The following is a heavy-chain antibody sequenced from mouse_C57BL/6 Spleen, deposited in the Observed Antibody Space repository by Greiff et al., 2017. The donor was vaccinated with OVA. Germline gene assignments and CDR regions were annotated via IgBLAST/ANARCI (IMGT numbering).Heavy chain of an antibody. CDR3: ARAGGTEFAY. Sequence: EVQLVESGGGLVKPGGSLKLSCAASGFTFSDYGMHWVRQAPEKGLEWVAYISGGSSTIYYADTVKGRFTISRDNAKNTLFLQMTSLRSEDTAMYYCARAGGTEFAYWGQGTLVTVSA. J-gene: IGHJ3*01. D-gene: IGHD4-1*01. V-gene: IGHV5-17*01. CDR1: GFTFSDYG. CDR2: ISGGSSTI.